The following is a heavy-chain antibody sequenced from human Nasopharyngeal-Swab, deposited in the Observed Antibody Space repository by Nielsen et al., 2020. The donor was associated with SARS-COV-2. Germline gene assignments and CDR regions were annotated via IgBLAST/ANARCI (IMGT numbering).Heavy chain of an antibody. V-gene: IGHV2-26*01. D-gene: IGHD3-3*01. J-gene: IGHJ4*02. CDR2: IFSNDEK. Sequence: WIRQPPGQALEWLAHIFSNDEKSYSTSLKSRLTISKDTSKSQVVLTMTNMDPVDTATYYCARIEGSITIFGVVMWYFDYWGQGTLVTVPQ. CDR3: ARIEGSITIFGVVMWYFDY.